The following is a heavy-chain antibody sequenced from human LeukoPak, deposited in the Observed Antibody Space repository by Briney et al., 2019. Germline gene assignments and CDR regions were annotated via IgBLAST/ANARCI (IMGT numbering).Heavy chain of an antibody. V-gene: IGHV1-46*01. Sequence: ASVKVSCKASGYTFTSYYMHWVRQAPGQGLEWMGIINPSGGSTSYAQKFQGRVTMTRDMSTSTVYMELSSLRSEDTAVYYCASTPVAGYYMDVWGKGTTVTVSS. CDR1: GYTFTSYY. D-gene: IGHD2-15*01. J-gene: IGHJ6*03. CDR2: INPSGGST. CDR3: ASTPVAGYYMDV.